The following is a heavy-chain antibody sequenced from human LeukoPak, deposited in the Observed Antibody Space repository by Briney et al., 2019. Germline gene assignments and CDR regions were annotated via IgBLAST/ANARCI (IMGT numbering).Heavy chain of an antibody. CDR2: ISWNSGSI. CDR1: GFTFDDYA. D-gene: IGHD6-19*01. J-gene: IGHJ5*02. CDR3: AKDSGGSGWFDH. V-gene: IGHV3-9*01. Sequence: GGSLRFSCAASGFTFDDYAMHWVRQAPGKGLEWVSGISWNSGSIGYADSVKGRFTISRDNAKNSLYLQMNSLRAEDTALYYCAKDSGGSGWFDHWGQGTLVTVSS.